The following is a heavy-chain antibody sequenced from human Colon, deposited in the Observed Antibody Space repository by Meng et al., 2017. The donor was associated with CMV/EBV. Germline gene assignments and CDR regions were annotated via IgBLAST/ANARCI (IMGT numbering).Heavy chain of an antibody. V-gene: IGHV4-30-4*01. Sequence: SAGSVDSGGSSCSWLRRPPGTALPWLGHIYTGGIAYSNPSLTSRLSISLDTSKNQFSLSLRSVTAADTAVYYCARGSVIASAVSFDHWGQGTLVTVSS. CDR1: AGSVDSGGSS. CDR3: ARGSVIASAVSFDH. CDR2: IYTGGIA. J-gene: IGHJ4*02. D-gene: IGHD2-21*01.